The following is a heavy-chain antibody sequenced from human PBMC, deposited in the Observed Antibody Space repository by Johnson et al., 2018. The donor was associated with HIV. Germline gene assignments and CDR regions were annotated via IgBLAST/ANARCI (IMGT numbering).Heavy chain of an antibody. CDR3: ARDGNAGYCTNGVCYNDAYDI. V-gene: IGHV3-66*01. D-gene: IGHD2-8*01. CDR2: IDTAGRT. J-gene: IGHJ3*02. Sequence: VQLVESGGGLVRPGGSLRLSCTASGFTVSSKYMSWVRQAPGKGLAWVSVIDTAGRTYHAASVKGRFTITSDLYKNTLYLQMNNVRAEDTAVYYCARDGNAGYCTNGVCYNDAYDIWGQGVMVTVSS. CDR1: GFTVSSKY.